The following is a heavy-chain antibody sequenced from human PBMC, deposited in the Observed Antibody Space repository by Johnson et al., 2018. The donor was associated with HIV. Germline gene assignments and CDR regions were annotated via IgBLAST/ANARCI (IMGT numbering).Heavy chain of an antibody. J-gene: IGHJ3*02. CDR2: IQQDGSET. CDR1: GFTFSSYW. V-gene: IGHV3-7*01. D-gene: IGHD3-22*01. Sequence: VQLVESGGGLVQPGGSLRLSCAAPGFTFSSYWMSWVRQAPGKGLELVANIQQDGSETSYEDSVRGRFTISRDDSKNTLYLQMNSLRAEDTAVYYCARLITMIVVAKDAFDIWGQGTMVTVSS. CDR3: ARLITMIVVAKDAFDI.